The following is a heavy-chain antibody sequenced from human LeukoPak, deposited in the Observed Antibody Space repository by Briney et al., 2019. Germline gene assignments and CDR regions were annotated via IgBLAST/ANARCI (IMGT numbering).Heavy chain of an antibody. J-gene: IGHJ4*02. CDR2: IYFTGST. D-gene: IGHD2-15*01. Sequence: SETLSLTCTVSGGSVSGYHWRWIRQPPGQGLECIGHIYFTGSTTYNPSLKSRVTISVDTSQNLFSLRLSSVTAADTAVYYCARVTAAGGGFDHWGQGTLVTVSS. CDR1: GGSVSGYH. V-gene: IGHV4-59*02. CDR3: ARVTAAGGGFDH.